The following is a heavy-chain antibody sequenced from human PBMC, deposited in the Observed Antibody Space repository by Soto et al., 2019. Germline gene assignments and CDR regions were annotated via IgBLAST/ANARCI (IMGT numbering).Heavy chain of an antibody. Sequence: SGPTLVNPTQTLTLTCTFSGFSLSSGGVGVGWIRQPPRKALEWLALIYWDDHKYYSPSLKSRLTISKDTSKNQVVLTMTNMDPVDTPAYGAYAGRPYYFDYWGQGTLVTVSS. J-gene: IGHJ4*02. CDR2: IYWDDHK. D-gene: IGHD5-12*01. CDR1: GFSLSSGGVG. CDR3: YAGRPYYFDY. V-gene: IGHV2-5*02.